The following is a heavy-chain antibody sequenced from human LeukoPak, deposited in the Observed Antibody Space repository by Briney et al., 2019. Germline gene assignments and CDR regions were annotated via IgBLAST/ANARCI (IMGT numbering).Heavy chain of an antibody. Sequence: MTSETLSLTCTVSGGSISSSSYYWGWIRQPPGKGLEWIWSIYYSGSTYYNPSLNRRATISVDTSKNQFSLNLSSVTAADTAVYYCARGFGEWYNWFDPWGQGTLVTVSS. V-gene: IGHV4-39*01. J-gene: IGHJ5*02. CDR3: ARGFGEWYNWFDP. D-gene: IGHD3-10*01. CDR2: IYYSGST. CDR1: GGSISSSSYY.